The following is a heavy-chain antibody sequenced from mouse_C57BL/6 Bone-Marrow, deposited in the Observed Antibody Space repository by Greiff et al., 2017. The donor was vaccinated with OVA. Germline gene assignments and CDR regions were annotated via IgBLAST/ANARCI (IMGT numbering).Heavy chain of an antibody. Sequence: LQQPGAELVKPGASVKLSCKASGYTFTSYWMQWVKQRPGQGLEWIGEIDPSDSYTNYNQKFKGKATLTVDTSSSTAYMQLSSLTSEDSAVYYCARSPYYYAMDYWGQGTSVTVSS. CDR3: ARSPYYYAMDY. CDR2: IDPSDSYT. V-gene: IGHV1-50*01. J-gene: IGHJ4*01. CDR1: GYTFTSYW.